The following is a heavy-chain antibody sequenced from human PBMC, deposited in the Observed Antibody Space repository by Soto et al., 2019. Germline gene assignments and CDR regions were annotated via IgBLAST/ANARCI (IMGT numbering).Heavy chain of an antibody. J-gene: IGHJ5*02. CDR3: ARIGGYSSGWWENWFDP. D-gene: IGHD6-19*01. CDR1: GFSLSTSGMR. CDR2: IDWDDDK. V-gene: IGHV2-70*04. Sequence: SGPTLVNPTQTLTLTCTFSGFSLSTSGMRVSWIRQPPGKALEWLARIDWDDDKFYSTSLKTRLTISKDTSKNQVVLTMTNMDPVDTATYYCARIGGYSSGWWENWFDPWGQGTLVTV.